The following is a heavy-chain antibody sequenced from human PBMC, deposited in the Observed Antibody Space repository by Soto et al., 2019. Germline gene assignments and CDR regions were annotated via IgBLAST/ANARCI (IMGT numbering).Heavy chain of an antibody. Sequence: QLQLQESGPGLVKPSETLSLTCTVSGGSISSSGYYWGWIRQPPGKGLEWIGTMYYSGSTYYNPSLKSRLTISVDTCKNQFSLKLSSVTAADTAVYYCVRQFSVYGDYGRYFDFWGQGTLVTVSS. D-gene: IGHD4-17*01. CDR1: GGSISSSGYY. J-gene: IGHJ4*02. V-gene: IGHV4-39*01. CDR2: MYYSGST. CDR3: VRQFSVYGDYGRYFDF.